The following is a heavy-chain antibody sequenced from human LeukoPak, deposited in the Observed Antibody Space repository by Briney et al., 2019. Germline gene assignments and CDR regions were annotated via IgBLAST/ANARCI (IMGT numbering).Heavy chain of an antibody. Sequence: GGSLRLSCAASGFTFSSYAMHWVRQAPGKGLEWVAVILYDGSNKYYADSVKGRFTISRDNSKNTLYLQMNSLRAEDTAVYYCARDHRTRYSYTTYYFDYWGQGTLVTVSS. J-gene: IGHJ4*02. D-gene: IGHD5-18*01. V-gene: IGHV3-30-3*01. CDR3: ARDHRTRYSYTTYYFDY. CDR1: GFTFSSYA. CDR2: ILYDGSNK.